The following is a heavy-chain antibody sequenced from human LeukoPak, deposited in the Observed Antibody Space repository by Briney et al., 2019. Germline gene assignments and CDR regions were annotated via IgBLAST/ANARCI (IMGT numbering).Heavy chain of an antibody. Sequence: PSETLSLTCVLSGGSISGYHWSWIRQPPGKGLEWIGYIYYKGITNYNPSLKSRVTISLDTSKSQFSLQLSSVTAADTATYYCVRLVAVTGTVDYFEPWGQGTVVTVSS. CDR3: VRLVAVTGTVDYFEP. J-gene: IGHJ5*02. D-gene: IGHD2-21*02. V-gene: IGHV4-59*08. CDR1: GGSISGYH. CDR2: IYYKGIT.